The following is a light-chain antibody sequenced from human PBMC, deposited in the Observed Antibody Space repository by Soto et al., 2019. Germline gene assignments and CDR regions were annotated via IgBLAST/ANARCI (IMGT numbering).Light chain of an antibody. CDR3: SSYTNIKTRACV. V-gene: IGLV2-14*01. CDR2: EVT. CDR1: SGDIGSYNR. J-gene: IGLJ1*01. Sequence: QSVLTQPASVSVSPGQSITISCTGTSGDIGSYNRVSWYQQHPGKATKLIIYEVTDRPSGVSNRFSGSKSGNTASPTISGLQSEAGAEYYCSSYTNIKTRACVFGTGTKLTV.